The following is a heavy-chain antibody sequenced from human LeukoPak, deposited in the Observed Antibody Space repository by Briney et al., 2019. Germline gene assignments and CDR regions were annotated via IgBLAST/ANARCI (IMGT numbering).Heavy chain of an antibody. CDR3: ARIDKSNGYYGLFDY. D-gene: IGHD3-22*01. CDR2: TSGSGGSR. CDR1: GFTFKSHA. Sequence: GGSLRLSCAASGFTFKSHAMSWVRQAPGKGLEWVSATSGSGGSRFYADSVKGRFTISRDNSQNTLSLQMNSLRAEDTAVYYCARIDKSNGYYGLFDYWGQGILVTVS. V-gene: IGHV3-23*01. J-gene: IGHJ4*02.